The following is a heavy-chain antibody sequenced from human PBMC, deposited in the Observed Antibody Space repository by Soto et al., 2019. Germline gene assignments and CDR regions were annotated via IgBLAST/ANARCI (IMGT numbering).Heavy chain of an antibody. CDR2: ISSNGGST. V-gene: IGHV3-64D*06. D-gene: IGHD3-22*01. CDR1: GFTFSSYA. J-gene: IGHJ4*02. CDR3: VKIDTMIPGSFDY. Sequence: GGSLRLSCSASGFTFSSYAMHWVRQAPGKGLEYVSAISSNGGSTYYADSVKGRFTISRDNSKNTLYLQMSSLRAEDTAVYYCVKIDTMIPGSFDYWGQGTLVTVSS.